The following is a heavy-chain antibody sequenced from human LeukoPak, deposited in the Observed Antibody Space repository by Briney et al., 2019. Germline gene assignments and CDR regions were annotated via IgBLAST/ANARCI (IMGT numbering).Heavy chain of an antibody. J-gene: IGHJ4*02. CDR2: IYIGGTT. Sequence: PSETLSLTCTVSGASTSSHFWSWMRQPPGKGLEWIGNIYIGGTTNYNPSLNSRVTMSLDTSKNQLSLQLTSVTAADTAVYYCASGGVMVRESGTNPYYFDYWGQGTLVTVSS. V-gene: IGHV4-59*11. CDR3: ASGGVMVRESGTNPYYFDY. D-gene: IGHD3-10*01. CDR1: GASTSSHF.